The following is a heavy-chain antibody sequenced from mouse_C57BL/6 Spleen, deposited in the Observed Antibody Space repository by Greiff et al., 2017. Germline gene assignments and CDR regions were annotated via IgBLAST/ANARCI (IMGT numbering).Heavy chain of an antibody. CDR3: ARQGNYGNYDWYFDV. V-gene: IGHV5-6*01. J-gene: IGHJ1*03. D-gene: IGHD2-1*01. CDR2: ISSGGSYT. Sequence: DVHLVESGGDLVKPGGSLKLSCAASGFTFSSYGMSWVRQTPDKRLEWVATISSGGSYTYYPDSVKGRFTISRDNAKNTLYLQMSSLKSEDTAMYYCARQGNYGNYDWYFDVWGTGTTVTVSS. CDR1: GFTFSSYG.